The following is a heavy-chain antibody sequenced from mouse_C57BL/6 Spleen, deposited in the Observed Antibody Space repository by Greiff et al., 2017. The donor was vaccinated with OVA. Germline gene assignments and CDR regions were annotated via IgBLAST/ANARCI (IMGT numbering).Heavy chain of an antibody. V-gene: IGHV5-17*01. CDR1: GFTFSDYG. CDR2: ISSGSSTI. J-gene: IGHJ2*01. Sequence: EVNVVESGGGLVKPGGSLKLSCAASGFTFSDYGMHWVRQAPEKGLEWVAYISSGSSTIYYADTVKGRFTISRDNAKNTLFLQMTSLRSEDTAMYYCAREAEGYFDYWGQGTTLTVSS. CDR3: AREAEGYFDY.